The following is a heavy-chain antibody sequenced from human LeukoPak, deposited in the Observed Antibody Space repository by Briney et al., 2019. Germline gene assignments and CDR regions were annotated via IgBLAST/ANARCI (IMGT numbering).Heavy chain of an antibody. CDR2: MNPNSGNT. V-gene: IGHV1-8*01. CDR1: GYTFTSYD. CDR3: ARFRSSFPAHNMDV. D-gene: IGHD6-6*01. Sequence: ASLKVSCKASGYTFTSYDINWVRQATGQRLEWMGWMNPNSGNTGYAQKFQGRVTMTRNTSISTAYMELSSLRSEDTAVYYCARFRSSFPAHNMDVWGQGTTVTVSS. J-gene: IGHJ6*02.